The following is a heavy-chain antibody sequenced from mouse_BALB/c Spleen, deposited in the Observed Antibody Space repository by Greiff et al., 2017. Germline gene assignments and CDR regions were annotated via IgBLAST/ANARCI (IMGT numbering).Heavy chain of an antibody. Sequence: EVKVVESGGGLVKPGGSLKLSCAASGFTFSSYAMSWVRQTPEKRLEWVATISSGGSYTYYPDSVKGRFTISRDNAKNTLYLQMSSLRSEDTAMYYCARHRGYDVAYYAMDYWGQGTSVTVSS. J-gene: IGHJ4*01. D-gene: IGHD2-2*01. V-gene: IGHV5-9-3*01. CDR3: ARHRGYDVAYYAMDY. CDR2: ISSGGSYT. CDR1: GFTFSSYA.